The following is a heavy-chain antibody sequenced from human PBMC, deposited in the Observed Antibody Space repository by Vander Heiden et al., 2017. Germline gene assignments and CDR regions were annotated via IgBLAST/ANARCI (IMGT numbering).Heavy chain of an antibody. CDR2: FFHTGTT. D-gene: IGHD6-13*01. J-gene: IGHJ4*02. CDR3: VRHGSSWLQPFDH. Sequence: QLHLQESGPGLVKPHETLSLPCRVTGYSMTNADFYWGLIRQSPGKGLEWIGSFFHTGTTYYNPSLRGRVSISADTSKNRFALRLTSLTAADTGLYYCVRHGSSWLQPFDHWGRGTQVTVSS. V-gene: IGHV4-39*01. CDR1: GYSMTNADFY.